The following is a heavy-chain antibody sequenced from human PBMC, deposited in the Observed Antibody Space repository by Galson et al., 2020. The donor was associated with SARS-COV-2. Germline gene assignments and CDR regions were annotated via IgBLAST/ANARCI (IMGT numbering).Heavy chain of an antibody. CDR1: GFSLSTSGVG. CDR2: IYWDDDK. J-gene: IGHJ4*02. D-gene: IGHD3-9*01. V-gene: IGHV2-5*02. Sequence: SGPTLVKPTQTLTLTCTFSGFSLSTSGVGVGWIRQPPGKALEWLALIYWDDDKRYSPSLKSRLTITKDTSKNQVVLTMTNMDPVDTATYYGAHMYYDILTGYSIYFDYWGQGTLVTVSS. CDR3: AHMYYDILTGYSIYFDY.